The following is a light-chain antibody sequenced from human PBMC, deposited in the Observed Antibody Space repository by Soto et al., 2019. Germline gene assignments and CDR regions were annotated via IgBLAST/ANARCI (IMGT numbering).Light chain of an antibody. J-gene: IGKJ4*01. Sequence: EIVLTQSPGTLSLSPGERATLSCRASQSVSSNYLAWYQQKPGQAPRLLIYGASNRATGIPARFSGSGSGTDFTLTISSLEPEDSAVYYCQQYKNWLALTFGGGTKVDIK. CDR3: QQYKNWLALT. V-gene: IGKV3-20*01. CDR1: QSVSSNY. CDR2: GAS.